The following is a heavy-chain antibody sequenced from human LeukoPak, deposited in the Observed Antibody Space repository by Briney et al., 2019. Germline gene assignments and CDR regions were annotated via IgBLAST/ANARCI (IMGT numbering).Heavy chain of an antibody. CDR2: VPHDGSSK. D-gene: IGHD3-10*01. CDR3: AKDRGSGSYPSPLFDY. J-gene: IGHJ4*02. Sequence: GGSLRPSCSASGFTFSSYAMHLVRQAPGKGLEWVAVVPHDGSSKYYTDSVKGRFTISRDNSKNTLYLQMNSLRAEDTAVYFCAKDRGSGSYPSPLFDYWGRGILVTVSS. V-gene: IGHV3-30-3*01. CDR1: GFTFSSYA.